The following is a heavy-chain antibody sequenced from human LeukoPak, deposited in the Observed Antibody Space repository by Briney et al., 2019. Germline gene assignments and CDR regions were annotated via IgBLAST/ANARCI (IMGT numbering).Heavy chain of an antibody. Sequence: GASVKVSCKASGYTFTDYPMHWVRQAPGQRREWVGWINVGNGNTKYSQEFQGRVTITRDTSASTAYMELSSLRSEDMAVYYCARNLAVAPHAYYFDYWGQGTLVTVSS. J-gene: IGHJ4*02. CDR2: INVGNGNT. D-gene: IGHD6-19*01. V-gene: IGHV1-3*03. CDR3: ARNLAVAPHAYYFDY. CDR1: GYTFTDYP.